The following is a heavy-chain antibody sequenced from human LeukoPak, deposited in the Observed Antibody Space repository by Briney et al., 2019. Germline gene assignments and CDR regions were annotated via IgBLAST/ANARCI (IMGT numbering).Heavy chain of an antibody. CDR1: GGSISSYY. J-gene: IGHJ5*02. CDR3: AREVVITVANWFDP. V-gene: IGHV4-59*01. CDR2: IYFSGNT. D-gene: IGHD3-22*01. Sequence: PSETLSLTCTVSGGSISSYYWSWIRQPPGKGLEWIGYIYFSGNTNYNPSLKSRVTISVDTSKNQFSLKLSSVTAADTAVYYCAREVVITVANWFDPWGQGTLVTVSS.